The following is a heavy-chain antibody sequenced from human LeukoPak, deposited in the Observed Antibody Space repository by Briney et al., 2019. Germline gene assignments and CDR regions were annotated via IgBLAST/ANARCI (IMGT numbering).Heavy chain of an antibody. V-gene: IGHV1-69*13. CDR1: RGTFSNYA. CDR2: IIPIFGTA. CDR3: ARILSSSWYEYFHH. Sequence: GASVKVSCKASRGTFSNYAISWVRQAPGQGLEWMGAIIPIFGTANYAQKFQGRVTITADESTSTAYMELSSLRSEDTAVYYCARILSSSWYEYFHHWGQGTLVTVSS. D-gene: IGHD6-19*01. J-gene: IGHJ1*01.